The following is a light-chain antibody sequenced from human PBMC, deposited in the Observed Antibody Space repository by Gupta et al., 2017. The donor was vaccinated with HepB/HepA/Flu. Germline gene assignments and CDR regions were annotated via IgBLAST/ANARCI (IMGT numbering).Light chain of an antibody. CDR1: QSVSSN. CDR2: GAS. Sequence: EIVMTQSPATLSVSPGARATPSCRASQSVSSNLAWYQQKPGQAPRLLIYGASTRATGIPARFSGSGSGTEFTLTISSLQSEDFAVYYCQQYNNWLTWTFGQGTKVEIK. V-gene: IGKV3-15*01. J-gene: IGKJ1*01. CDR3: QQYNNWLTWT.